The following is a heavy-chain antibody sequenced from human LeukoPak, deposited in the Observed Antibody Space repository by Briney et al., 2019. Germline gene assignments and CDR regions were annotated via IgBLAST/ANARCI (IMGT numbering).Heavy chain of an antibody. V-gene: IGHV4-39*07. J-gene: IGHJ6*03. Sequence: SETLSLTCTVSGGSISSSSYYWGWIRQPPGKGLEWIGSIYYSGSTYYNPSLKSRVTISVDTSKNQFSLKLSSVTAADTAVYYCARIDYDFWSGYRYYMDVWGKGTTVTVS. CDR3: ARIDYDFWSGYRYYMDV. CDR1: GGSISSSSYY. CDR2: IYYSGST. D-gene: IGHD3-3*01.